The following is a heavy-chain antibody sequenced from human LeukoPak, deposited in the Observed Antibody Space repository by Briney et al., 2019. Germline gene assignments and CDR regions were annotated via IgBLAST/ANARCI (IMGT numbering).Heavy chain of an antibody. D-gene: IGHD3-22*01. CDR2: ISSSSTI. Sequence: GGSLRLSCAASGFTFSSYAMGWVRQAPGKGLEWVSYISSSSTIYYADSVKGRFTISRDNAKNSLYLQMNSLRDEDTAVYYCRAYYYDSSGHQNSYWGQGTLVTVSS. V-gene: IGHV3-48*02. J-gene: IGHJ4*02. CDR1: GFTFSSYA. CDR3: RAYYYDSSGHQNSY.